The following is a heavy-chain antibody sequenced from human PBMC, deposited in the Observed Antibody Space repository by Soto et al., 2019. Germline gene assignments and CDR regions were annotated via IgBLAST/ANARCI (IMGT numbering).Heavy chain of an antibody. V-gene: IGHV3-30*18. CDR1: GFTFSSYG. CDR2: ISYDGSNK. CDR3: AKVSYDFWSGSPIYYYYMDV. D-gene: IGHD3-3*01. Sequence: QVQLVESGGGVVQPGRSLRLSCAASGFTFSSYGMHWVRQAPGKGLEWVAVISYDGSNKYYADSVKGRFTISRDNSKNTLYLQMNSLRAEDTAVYYCAKVSYDFWSGSPIYYYYMDVWGKGTTVTVSS. J-gene: IGHJ6*03.